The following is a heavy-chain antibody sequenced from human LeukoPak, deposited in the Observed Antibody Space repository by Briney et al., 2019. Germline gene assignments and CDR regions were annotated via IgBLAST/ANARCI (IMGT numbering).Heavy chain of an antibody. D-gene: IGHD3-10*01. CDR2: ISGSGAST. V-gene: IGHV3-23*01. Sequence: PGGSLRLSCAASGFTFYSYAMSWVRQAAGNGLEWVSAISGSGASTYYADSVQGRFTITRDNSKNMLFLQMNSLTAEDTAVYFCARWNFGESESPFFYFYFGMDVWGQGTTVTVSS. CDR3: ARWNFGESESPFFYFYFGMDV. J-gene: IGHJ6*02. CDR1: GFTFYSYA.